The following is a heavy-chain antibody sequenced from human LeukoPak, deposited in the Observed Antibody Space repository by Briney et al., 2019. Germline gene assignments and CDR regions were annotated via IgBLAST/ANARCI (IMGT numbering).Heavy chain of an antibody. CDR2: ISAYNGNT. CDR3: ARDLVPSDSSGYYPRFDY. Sequence: ASVKVSCKASGYTFTSYGISWVRQAPGQGLEWMGWISAYNGNTNYAQKLQGRVTMTTDTSTCTAYMELRSLRSDDTAVYYRARDLVPSDSSGYYPRFDYWGQGTLVTVSS. J-gene: IGHJ4*02. D-gene: IGHD3-22*01. V-gene: IGHV1-18*01. CDR1: GYTFTSYG.